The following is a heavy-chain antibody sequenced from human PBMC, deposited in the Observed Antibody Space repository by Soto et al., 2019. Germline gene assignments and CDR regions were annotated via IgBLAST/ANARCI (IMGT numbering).Heavy chain of an antibody. CDR1: GSTFSSYG. Sequence: PGGSLRLSCAASGSTFSSYGMHWVRQAPGKGLEWVAVISYDGSNKYYADSVKGRFTISRDNSKNTLYLQMNSLRAEDTAVYYCAKRAVRGIYYYYYGMDVWGQGTTVTVSS. D-gene: IGHD3-10*01. J-gene: IGHJ6*02. V-gene: IGHV3-30*18. CDR3: AKRAVRGIYYYYYGMDV. CDR2: ISYDGSNK.